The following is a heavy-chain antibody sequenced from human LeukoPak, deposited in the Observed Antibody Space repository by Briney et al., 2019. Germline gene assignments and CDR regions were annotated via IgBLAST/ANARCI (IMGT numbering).Heavy chain of an antibody. D-gene: IGHD2-8*02. Sequence: GGSLRLSCAASGSTFSGYAMYWVRHAPGKGLGGVAVISNDGNNKYYADSVKGRFTISRDNSKNTLYLQMNSLRAEDTAVYYCASDFRSYNIRWCLDYWGQGALVTVSS. V-gene: IGHV3-30-3*01. J-gene: IGHJ4*02. CDR2: ISNDGNNK. CDR3: ASDFRSYNIRWCLDY. CDR1: GSTFSGYA.